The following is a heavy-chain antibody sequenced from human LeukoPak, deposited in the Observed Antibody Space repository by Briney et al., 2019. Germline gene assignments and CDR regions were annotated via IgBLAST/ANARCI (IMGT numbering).Heavy chain of an antibody. CDR3: ARVLEGYGDYVGGPFDY. CDR1: GGSISSGDYY. Sequence: SETLSLTCTVSGGSISSGDYYWSWIRQPPGKGLEWIGYIYYSGSTYYNPSLKSRVTISVDTSKNQFSLKLNSVTAADTAVYYCARVLEGYGDYVGGPFDYWGQGTLVTVSS. CDR2: IYYSGST. D-gene: IGHD4-17*01. J-gene: IGHJ4*02. V-gene: IGHV4-30-4*01.